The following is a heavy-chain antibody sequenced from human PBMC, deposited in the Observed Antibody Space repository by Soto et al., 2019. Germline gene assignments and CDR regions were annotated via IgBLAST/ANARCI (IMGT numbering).Heavy chain of an antibody. V-gene: IGHV3-30*18. Sequence: QVQLVESGGGVVQPGRSLRLSCAASGFPFSRYAMHWVRQAPGKGLEWVAVISYDGSNKYHADSVKGRFTISRDNSKNTLVLQMDRLGGDDTGMYYCSKDLGYFVSGTYYALDMWGQGTRVPVSS. CDR2: ISYDGSNK. CDR3: SKDLGYFVSGTYYALDM. D-gene: IGHD3-10*01. J-gene: IGHJ6*02. CDR1: GFPFSRYA.